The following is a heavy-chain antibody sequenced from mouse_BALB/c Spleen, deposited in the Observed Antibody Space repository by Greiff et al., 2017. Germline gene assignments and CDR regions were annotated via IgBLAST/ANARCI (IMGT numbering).Heavy chain of an antibody. CDR2: INPGSGGT. CDR3: ARNYGNPFYAMDY. Sequence: VQLQQSGAELVRPGTSVKVSCKASGYAFTNYLIEWVKQRPGQGLEWIGVINPGSGGTNYNEKFKGKATLTADKSSSTAYMQLSSLTSDVSAVYFCARNYGNPFYAMDYWGQGTSVTVAS. V-gene: IGHV1-54*03. D-gene: IGHD2-1*01. J-gene: IGHJ4*01. CDR1: GYAFTNYL.